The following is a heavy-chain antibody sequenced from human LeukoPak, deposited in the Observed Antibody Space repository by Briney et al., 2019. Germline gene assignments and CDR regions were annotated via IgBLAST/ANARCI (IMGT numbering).Heavy chain of an antibody. CDR1: GGSISSHY. V-gene: IGHV4-59*11. Sequence: PSGTLSLTCTVSGGSISSHYWSWIRQPPGKGLEWIGYIYYSGSTNYNPSLKSRVTISVDTSKNQFSLKLSSVTAADTAVYYCSRSEMATIKPFFDYWGQGTLVTVSS. D-gene: IGHD5-24*01. CDR3: SRSEMATIKPFFDY. CDR2: IYYSGST. J-gene: IGHJ4*02.